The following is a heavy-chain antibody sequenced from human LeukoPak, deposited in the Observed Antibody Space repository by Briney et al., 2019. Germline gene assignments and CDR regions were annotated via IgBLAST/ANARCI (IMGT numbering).Heavy chain of an antibody. D-gene: IGHD3-10*01. J-gene: IGHJ4*02. CDR3: ARAFDYYGSGSYREPPKYYFDY. V-gene: IGHV4-39*07. Sequence: PSETLSLTCTVSGGSISSSSYYWGWIRQPPGKGLEWIGSIYYSGSTYYNPSLKSRVTISVDTSKNQFSLKLSSVTAADTAVYYCARAFDYYGSGSYREPPKYYFDYWGQGTLVTVSS. CDR1: GGSISSSSYY. CDR2: IYYSGST.